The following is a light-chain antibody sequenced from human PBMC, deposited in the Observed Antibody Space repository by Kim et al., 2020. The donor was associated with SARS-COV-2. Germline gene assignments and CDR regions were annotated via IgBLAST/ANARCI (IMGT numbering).Light chain of an antibody. J-gene: IGLJ3*02. CDR2: EDR. Sequence: SYELTQPPSVSVSPGHTATIACSGHKLGDKYTCWYRQKPGQSPVLVIYEDRKRPSGIPERFSGSNSGNTATLTISGTQAMDEGDYYCQACDGSTGVFGGGVFGGGTQLTVL. CDR3: QACDGSTGVFGGGV. CDR1: KLGDKY. V-gene: IGLV3-1*01.